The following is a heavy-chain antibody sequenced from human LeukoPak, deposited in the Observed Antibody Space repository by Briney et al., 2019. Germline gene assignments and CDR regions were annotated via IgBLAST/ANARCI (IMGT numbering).Heavy chain of an antibody. CDR2: TKQDGSEK. CDR3: ARERNVAVVTAFDV. J-gene: IGHJ3*01. CDR1: GFTFSSYW. V-gene: IGHV3-7*01. Sequence: QPGGSLRLSCAASGFTFSSYWMSWVRQAPGKGLEWVANTKQDGSEKYYLDSVKGRFTISRDNAKNSLYLQMNTLRPEDTAVYYCARERNVAVVTAFDVWGQGTKVTVSS. D-gene: IGHD2-2*01.